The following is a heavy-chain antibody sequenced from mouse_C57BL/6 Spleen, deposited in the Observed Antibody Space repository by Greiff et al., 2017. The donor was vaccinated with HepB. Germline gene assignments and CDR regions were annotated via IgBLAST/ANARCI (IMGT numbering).Heavy chain of an antibody. V-gene: IGHV1-26*01. Sequence: VQLQQSGPELVKPGASVKISCKASGYTFTDYYMNWVKQSHGKSLEWIGDINPNNGGTSYNQKFKGKATLTVDKSSSTAYMELRSLTSEDSAVYYCARGYYSNSYFDYWGQGTTLTVSS. D-gene: IGHD2-5*01. CDR3: ARGYYSNSYFDY. CDR2: INPNNGGT. CDR1: GYTFTDYY. J-gene: IGHJ2*01.